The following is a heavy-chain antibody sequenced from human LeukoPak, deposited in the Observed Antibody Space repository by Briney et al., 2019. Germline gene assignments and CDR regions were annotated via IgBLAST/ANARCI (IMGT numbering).Heavy chain of an antibody. CDR2: IYYDGST. D-gene: IGHD5-18*01. CDR1: GGSISSGDYY. V-gene: IGHV4-61*08. CDR3: ARPGVGSGRYGAFDI. Sequence: SETLSLTCTVSGGSISSGDYYWSWIRQPPGKGLEWIGYIYYDGSTNYNPSLKSRVTISLDTSKNQFSLKLSSVTAADTAVYYCARPGVGSGRYGAFDIWGQGTMVTVSS. J-gene: IGHJ3*02.